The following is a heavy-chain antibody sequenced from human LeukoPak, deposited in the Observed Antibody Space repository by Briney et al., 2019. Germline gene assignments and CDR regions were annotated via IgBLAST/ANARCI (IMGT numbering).Heavy chain of an antibody. CDR1: GFTFSSSW. Sequence: PGGSLGLSCAASGFTFSSSWMYWVRQAPGKGLVWVSRINSDESITTYADSVKGRFTISRDNAKNTLYLQMNSLRAEDTAVYYCARGLVPGFLDYWGQGTPVTVS. V-gene: IGHV3-74*01. D-gene: IGHD4-11*01. CDR2: INSDESIT. CDR3: ARGLVPGFLDY. J-gene: IGHJ4*02.